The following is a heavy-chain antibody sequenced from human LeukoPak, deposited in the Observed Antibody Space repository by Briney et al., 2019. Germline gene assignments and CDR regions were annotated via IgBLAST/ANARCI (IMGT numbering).Heavy chain of an antibody. D-gene: IGHD6-13*01. J-gene: IGHJ4*02. CDR1: GFTFSSYA. V-gene: IGHV3-30-3*01. CDR2: ISYDGSNK. CDR3: ARDQSSRIGGSLDY. Sequence: GGSLRLSCAASGFTFSSYAMHWVRQAPGKGLEWVAVISYDGSNKYYADSVKGRFTISRDNSKNTLYLQMNSLRAEDTAVYYCARDQSSRIGGSLDYWGQGTLVTVSS.